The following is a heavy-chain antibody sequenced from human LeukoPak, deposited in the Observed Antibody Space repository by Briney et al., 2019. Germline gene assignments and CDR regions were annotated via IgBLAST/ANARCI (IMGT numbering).Heavy chain of an antibody. J-gene: IGHJ3*02. CDR3: AKTAGFGVVNGAFDI. V-gene: IGHV3-43*01. Sequence: PGGSLRLSCAASGFTFDDYTMHWVRQAPGKGLEWVSLISWDGGSTYYADSVKGRFTISRDNSKNSLYLQMNSLRTEDTALYYCAKTAGFGVVNGAFDIWGQGTMVTVSS. CDR1: GFTFDDYT. CDR2: ISWDGGST. D-gene: IGHD3-3*01.